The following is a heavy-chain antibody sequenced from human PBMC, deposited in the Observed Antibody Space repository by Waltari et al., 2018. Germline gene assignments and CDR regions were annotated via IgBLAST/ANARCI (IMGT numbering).Heavy chain of an antibody. V-gene: IGHV1-2*02. CDR2: INPNSGGT. J-gene: IGHJ4*02. D-gene: IGHD3-3*01. CDR1: GYIFTGYY. CDR3: ARCLAGLRFLQWLHFDS. Sequence: QVQRVQSGAEVKKPGASVKVSCKASGYIFTGYYMHWVRQAPGQGIEWMGWINPNSGGTNYAQRFQGRVTMTRDTSISTVYMELSSLRSDDTAVYYCARCLAGLRFLQWLHFDSWGQGTLVTVSS.